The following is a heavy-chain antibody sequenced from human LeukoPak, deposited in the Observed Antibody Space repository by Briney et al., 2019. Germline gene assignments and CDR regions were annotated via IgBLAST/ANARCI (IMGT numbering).Heavy chain of an antibody. V-gene: IGHV1-69*13. J-gene: IGHJ6*02. CDR1: GGTFSSYA. Sequence: SVKVSCKASGGTFSSYAISWVRQAPGQGLEWMGGIIPIFATANYAQKFQGRVTITADESTSTAYMELSSLRSEDTAVYYCARVPGIVVVPAAYDYYGMDVWGQGTTVTVSS. CDR3: ARVPGIVVVPAAYDYYGMDV. CDR2: IIPIFATA. D-gene: IGHD2-2*01.